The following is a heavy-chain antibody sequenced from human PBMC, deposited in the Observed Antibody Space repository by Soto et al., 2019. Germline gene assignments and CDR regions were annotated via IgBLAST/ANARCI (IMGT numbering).Heavy chain of an antibody. J-gene: IGHJ3*02. Sequence: ASVKVSCKTSGYTFTNYGISWVRQAPGQGLEWMGWISAHTGNTNYAQKFQGRVTMTTDTSTSTAYMELRSLRSDDTAVYYCARVLGYNSSWWRHTAFDIWGQGTTVTVSS. CDR1: GYTFTNYG. D-gene: IGHD6-13*01. V-gene: IGHV1-18*01. CDR3: ARVLGYNSSWWRHTAFDI. CDR2: ISAHTGNT.